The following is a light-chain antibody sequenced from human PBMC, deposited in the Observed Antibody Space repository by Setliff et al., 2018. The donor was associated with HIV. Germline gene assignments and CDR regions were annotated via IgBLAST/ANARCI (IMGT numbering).Light chain of an antibody. CDR2: GNS. CDR3: QSYDRSLSGCV. J-gene: IGLJ1*01. CDR1: SSNIGAGYD. V-gene: IGLV1-40*01. Sequence: VLAQPPSVSGAPGQRVTISCTGSSSNIGAGYDVHWYQQLPGTAPKLLIYGNSNRPSGVPDRFSGSKSGTSASLAITGLQAEDEADYYCQSYDRSLSGCVFGTGTKVTVL.